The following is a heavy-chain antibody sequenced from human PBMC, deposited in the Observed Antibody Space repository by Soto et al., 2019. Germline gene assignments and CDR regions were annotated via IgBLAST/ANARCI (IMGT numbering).Heavy chain of an antibody. J-gene: IGHJ6*02. V-gene: IGHV4-59*08. CDR3: ARQGFGPLHGLVDV. CDR2: VHHSWGS. D-gene: IGHD3-10*01. CDR1: GGSISSYY. Sequence: VQLQESSPGLVKPSETLSLSCTVSGGSISSYYWSWLRQSPGKRMEWIGYVHHSWGSSYNPSLQSRVAISLDTSKSQFSLKVTSVTATDTVVYYCARQGFGPLHGLVDVWGQGTTVTVSS.